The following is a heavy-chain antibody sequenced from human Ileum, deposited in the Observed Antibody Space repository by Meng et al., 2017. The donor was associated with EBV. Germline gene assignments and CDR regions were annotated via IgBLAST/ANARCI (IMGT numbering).Heavy chain of an antibody. Sequence: QVQLQLSRPGLVQPSGTVSLTCICSGGSVNGHPWWSWVRQPPGEGLEWIGQIYHSGATNYNPSLKSRVTISVDTSENQFSLELNSVTAADTAVYYCARIPYGDIYSAYFDYWSPGTLVTVSS. CDR3: ARIPYGDIYSAYFDY. CDR2: IYHSGAT. V-gene: IGHV4-4*02. CDR1: GGSVNGHPW. D-gene: IGHD2-21*02. J-gene: IGHJ4*02.